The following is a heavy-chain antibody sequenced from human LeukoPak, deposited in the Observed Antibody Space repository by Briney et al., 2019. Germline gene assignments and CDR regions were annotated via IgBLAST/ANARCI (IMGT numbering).Heavy chain of an antibody. CDR1: GFTFSSYW. V-gene: IGHV3-7*01. CDR3: ARGFPSRRNYDSSGYYSYYFDY. Sequence: GGSLRLSCAASGFTFSSYWMSWVRQAPGKGLEWVANIKQDGREKYYVDSVKGRFTISRDNAKNSLYLQMNSLRAEDTAVYYCARGFPSRRNYDSSGYYSYYFDYWGQGTLVTVSS. CDR2: IKQDGREK. D-gene: IGHD3-22*01. J-gene: IGHJ4*02.